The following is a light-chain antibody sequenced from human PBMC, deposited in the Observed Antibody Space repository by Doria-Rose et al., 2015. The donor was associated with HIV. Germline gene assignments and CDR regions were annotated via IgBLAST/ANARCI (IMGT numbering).Light chain of an antibody. CDR2: EDI. CDR1: KLGDKY. J-gene: IGLJ1*01. CDR3: QAWDSTTAYV. Sequence: TCSGDKLGDKYVCWYQQKPGQSPVLVIYEDIKRPSGIPERFSGSNSGNTATLTISGTQAMDEADYYCQAWDSTTAYVFGTGTKVTVL. V-gene: IGLV3-1*01.